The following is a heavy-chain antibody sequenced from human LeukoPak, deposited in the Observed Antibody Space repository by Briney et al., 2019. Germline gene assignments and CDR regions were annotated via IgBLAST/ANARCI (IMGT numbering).Heavy chain of an antibody. CDR2: ISSSSSYI. CDR1: GFTFSSYS. Sequence: PGGSLRLSCAASGFTFSSYSMNWVRQAPGKGLEWVSSISSSSSYIYYADSVKGRFTISIDNAKNSLYLQMSSLRAEDTAVYYCARNCVAGPGGNYAFDIWGQGTMVTVSS. J-gene: IGHJ3*02. V-gene: IGHV3-21*01. D-gene: IGHD4-23*01. CDR3: ARNCVAGPGGNYAFDI.